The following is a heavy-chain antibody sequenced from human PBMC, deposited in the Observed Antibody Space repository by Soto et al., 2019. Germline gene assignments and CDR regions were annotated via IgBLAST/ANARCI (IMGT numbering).Heavy chain of an antibody. J-gene: IGHJ4*02. CDR3: ARGGDGYNFGAVY. D-gene: IGHD2-21*01. CDR2: ISPYIGYT. CDR1: GYTFTSYG. Sequence: ASVKVSCKASGYTFTSYGISWVRQAPGQGLEWMGWISPYIGYTNYAQKFQGRVTMTADTSTSTVYMELRSLRSDDTAVYYCARGGDGYNFGAVYWGQGTPVTVSS. V-gene: IGHV1-18*01.